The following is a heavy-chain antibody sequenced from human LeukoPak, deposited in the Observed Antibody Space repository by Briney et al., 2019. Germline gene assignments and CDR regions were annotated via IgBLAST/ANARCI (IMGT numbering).Heavy chain of an antibody. CDR2: IKQDGSEK. D-gene: IGHD1-26*01. V-gene: IGHV3-7*01. Sequence: GGSLRLSCAASGFTFTTYWMGWVRQAPGKGLEWVANIKQDGSEKYYVDSVKGRFTISRGNAKNSLYLQMNSLRAEDTAVYYCARRRGSYSDDYWGQGTLVTVSS. CDR1: GFTFTTYW. J-gene: IGHJ4*02. CDR3: ARRRGSYSDDY.